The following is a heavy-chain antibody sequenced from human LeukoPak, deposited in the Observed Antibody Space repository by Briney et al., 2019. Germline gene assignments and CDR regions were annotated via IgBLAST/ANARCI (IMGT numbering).Heavy chain of an antibody. J-gene: IGHJ3*02. CDR3: ARVGRDGYTNAFDI. D-gene: IGHD5-24*01. CDR2: IVVGSGNT. Sequence: GTSVKVSCKASGFTFTSSAMQWVRQARGQRLEWIGWIVVGSGNTNYAQKFQERVTITRDKSTSTAYMELSSLRSEDTAVYYCARVGRDGYTNAFDIWGQGTMVTVSS. CDR1: GFTFTSSA. V-gene: IGHV1-58*02.